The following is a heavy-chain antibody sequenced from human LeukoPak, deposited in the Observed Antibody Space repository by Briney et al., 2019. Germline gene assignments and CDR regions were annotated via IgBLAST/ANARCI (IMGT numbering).Heavy chain of an antibody. J-gene: IGHJ4*02. CDR3: ARGAPKPLYDSSGTTDY. D-gene: IGHD3-22*01. CDR1: GFTFSSYA. Sequence: QPGRSLRLSCAASGFTFSSYAMHWVRQAPGKGLEWVAVISYDGSNKYYADSVKGRFTISRDNSENTLYLQMNSLRAEDTAVYYCARGAPKPLYDSSGTTDYWGQGTLVTVSS. V-gene: IGHV3-30-3*01. CDR2: ISYDGSNK.